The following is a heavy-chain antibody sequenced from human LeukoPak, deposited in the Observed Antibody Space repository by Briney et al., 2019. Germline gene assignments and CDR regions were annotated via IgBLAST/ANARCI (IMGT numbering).Heavy chain of an antibody. CDR1: GYTFTSYY. CDR2: INPSGGST. J-gene: IGHJ6*03. CDR3: ARERGNWNIVTGYYYYYMDV. V-gene: IGHV1-46*01. Sequence: ASVKVSCKASGYTFTSYYMHWVRQAPGQGLEWMGIINPSGGSTSYAQKFQGRVTMTRDTSTSTVYMELSSLRSEDTAVYYCARERGNWNIVTGYYYYYMDVWGKGTTVTVSS. D-gene: IGHD1/OR15-1a*01.